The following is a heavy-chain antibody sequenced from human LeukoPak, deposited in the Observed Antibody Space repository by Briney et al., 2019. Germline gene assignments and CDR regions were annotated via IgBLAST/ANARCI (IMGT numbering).Heavy chain of an antibody. V-gene: IGHV4-39*01. CDR2: ISYSGST. D-gene: IGHD1-26*01. J-gene: IGHJ4*02. CDR3: ARPLVGGTTFPDD. CDR1: GGSISSNTYY. Sequence: SETLSLTCTVSGGSISSNTYYWGWIRQPPGKGLEWIGSISYSGSTYYNPSLKSRVTISVDTSKNQFSLKLSSVTAADTAVYYCARPLVGGTTFPDDWGQGTLATVSS.